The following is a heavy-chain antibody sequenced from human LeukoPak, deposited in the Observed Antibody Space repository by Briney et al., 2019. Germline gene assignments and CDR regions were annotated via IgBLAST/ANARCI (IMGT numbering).Heavy chain of an antibody. J-gene: IGHJ4*02. Sequence: GWSLRLSCAASVFTFSSYAMHWVRQAPGKGVEYVSPISSNWGRTYYANSVKGRFTISIQNSKNTPYLPMGSQIAEDMAVYYCARGPSITGRSVNSSGYYFDYWGQGTLVTVSS. CDR2: ISSNWGRT. D-gene: IGHD1-20*01. CDR1: VFTFSSYA. CDR3: ARGPSITGRSVNSSGYYFDY. V-gene: IGHV3-64*01.